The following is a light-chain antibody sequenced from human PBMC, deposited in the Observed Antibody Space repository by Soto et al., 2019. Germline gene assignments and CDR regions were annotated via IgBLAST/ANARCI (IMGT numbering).Light chain of an antibody. CDR2: ATS. J-gene: IGKJ4*01. CDR1: QSVGNN. Sequence: EIVVTQSPATLSVSPGERATLSCRASQSVGNNFAWYQQKPGQAPRLLIFATSTRAPGVPARFSGSGSGTEFTLTISSLQSEDFVVYYCQQYGAWPLTFGGGAKVEIE. V-gene: IGKV3-15*01. CDR3: QQYGAWPLT.